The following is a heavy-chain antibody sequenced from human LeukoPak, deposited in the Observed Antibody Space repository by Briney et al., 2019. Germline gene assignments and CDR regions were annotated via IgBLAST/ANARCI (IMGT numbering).Heavy chain of an antibody. V-gene: IGHV3-30*04. CDR3: ARDPVMTTVTTNYFDY. CDR1: GFTFSSYA. Sequence: PGGSLRLSCAASGFTFSSYAMHWVRQAPGKGLGWVAVISYDGSNKYYADSVKGRFTISRDNSKNTLYLQTNSLRAEDTAVYYCARDPVMTTVTTNYFDYWGQGTLVTVSS. D-gene: IGHD4-17*01. J-gene: IGHJ4*02. CDR2: ISYDGSNK.